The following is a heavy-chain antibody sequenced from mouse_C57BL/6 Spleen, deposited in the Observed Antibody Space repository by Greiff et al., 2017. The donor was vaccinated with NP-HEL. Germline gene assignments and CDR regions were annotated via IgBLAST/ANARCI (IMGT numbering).Heavy chain of an antibody. V-gene: IGHV10-1*01. CDR3: VRHQDYYGSSYDY. D-gene: IGHD1-1*01. J-gene: IGHJ2*01. CDR1: GFSFNTYA. Sequence: EVQGVESGGGLVQPKGSLKLSCAASGFSFNTYAMNWVRQAPGKGLEWVARIRSKSNNYATYYADSVKDRFTISRDDSESMLYLQMNNLKTEDTAMYYCVRHQDYYGSSYDYWGQGTTLTVSS. CDR2: IRSKSNNYAT.